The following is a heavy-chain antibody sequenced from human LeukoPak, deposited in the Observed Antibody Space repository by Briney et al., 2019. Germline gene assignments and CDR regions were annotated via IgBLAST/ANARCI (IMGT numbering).Heavy chain of an antibody. V-gene: IGHV2-70*11. J-gene: IGHJ3*02. CDR2: IDWDDDK. Sequence: GSGPTLVNPTQTLTLTCTFSGFSLSTSGMCVSWIRQPPGKALEWPARIDWDDDKYYSTSLKTRLTISKDTSKNQVVLTMTNMDPVDTATYYCAQSLDGHPGAFDIWGQGTMVTVSS. D-gene: IGHD1-1*01. CDR3: AQSLDGHPGAFDI. CDR1: GFSLSTSGMC.